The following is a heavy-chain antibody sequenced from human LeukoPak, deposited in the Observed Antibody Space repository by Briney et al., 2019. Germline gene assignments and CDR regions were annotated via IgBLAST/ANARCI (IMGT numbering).Heavy chain of an antibody. Sequence: SETLSLTCTVSGGSISSGSYYWSWIRQPAGKGLEWIGRIYTSGSTNYNPSLKSRVTMSVDTSKNQFSLKLSSVTAADTAVYYCARLGYSYVSDAFDIWGQGTMVTVSS. CDR1: GGSISSGSYY. D-gene: IGHD5-18*01. V-gene: IGHV4-61*02. CDR2: IYTSGST. J-gene: IGHJ3*02. CDR3: ARLGYSYVSDAFDI.